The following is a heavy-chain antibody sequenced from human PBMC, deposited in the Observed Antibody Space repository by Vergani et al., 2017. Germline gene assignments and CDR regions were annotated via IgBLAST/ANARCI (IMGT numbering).Heavy chain of an antibody. CDR1: GFTFSSYW. V-gene: IGHV3-7*05. Sequence: EVQLVESGGGLVQPGGSLRLSCAASGFTFSSYWMSWVRQAPGKGLEWVANIKQDGSEKYYVDSVKGRFTISRDNAKNSLYLQMSSLRAEDTAVYYCARDIGGAYAAADYWGQGTLVTVSS. CDR2: IKQDGSEK. D-gene: IGHD2-21*01. CDR3: ARDIGGAYAAADY. J-gene: IGHJ4*02.